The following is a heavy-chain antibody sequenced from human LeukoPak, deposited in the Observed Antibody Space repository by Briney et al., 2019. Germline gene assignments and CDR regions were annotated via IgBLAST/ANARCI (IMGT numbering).Heavy chain of an antibody. D-gene: IGHD6-13*01. Sequence: PGRSLRLSCTASGFTFGHYAMSWVRQAPGKGLEWVSAISGSGGSTYYADSVKGRFTISRDNSKNTLYLQMNSLRAEDTAVYYCAKSLDGSSSSPLDYWGQGTLVTVSS. CDR3: AKSLDGSSSSPLDY. CDR2: ISGSGGST. CDR1: GFTFGHYA. V-gene: IGHV3-23*01. J-gene: IGHJ4*02.